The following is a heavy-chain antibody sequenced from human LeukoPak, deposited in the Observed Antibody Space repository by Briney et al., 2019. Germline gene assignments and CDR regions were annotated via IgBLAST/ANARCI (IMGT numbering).Heavy chain of an antibody. CDR1: GGSISSFY. V-gene: IGHV4-59*01. J-gene: IGHJ3*02. CDR2: VSNSGST. D-gene: IGHD3-22*01. CDR3: ARHYYDSSGYDGFDI. Sequence: PSETLSLTCTVSGGSISSFYWSWIRQPPGKGLEWIGYVSNSGSTNYNPSLTSRVTMSVGPSKNQFSLKLRSVTAADTAVYYCARHYYDSSGYDGFDIWGQGTMVTVSS.